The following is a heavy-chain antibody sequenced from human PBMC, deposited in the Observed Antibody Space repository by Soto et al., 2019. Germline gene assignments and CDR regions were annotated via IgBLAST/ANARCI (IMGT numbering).Heavy chain of an antibody. V-gene: IGHV3-7*01. J-gene: IGHJ6*02. Sequence: PGGSLRLSCAASGFTFSTYWMSRVRQAPGKGLEWVGNIKQDGSGENYVDSVKGRFTISRDNANHSLYLRMNSLRAGDTAVYYCARDRGPPRYLYYGMDVWGQGTTVTVSS. CDR2: IKQDGSGE. CDR3: ARDRGPPRYLYYGMDV. D-gene: IGHD3-10*01. CDR1: GFTFSTYW.